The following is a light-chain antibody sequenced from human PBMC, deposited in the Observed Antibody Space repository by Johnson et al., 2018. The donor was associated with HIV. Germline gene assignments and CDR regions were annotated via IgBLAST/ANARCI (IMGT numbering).Light chain of an antibody. CDR1: SCDIGNNY. V-gene: IGLV1-51*01. Sequence: SVLTQPPSVSAAPGQKVTISCSGSSCDIGNNYVSCHQQFPGTAPKLLIYDNNKRSSGIPDRISGSKSGTSATLGITGLQTGDEADYYCGTWDTSLSAGGVFGSGTKVTVL. J-gene: IGLJ1*01. CDR3: GTWDTSLSAGGV. CDR2: DNN.